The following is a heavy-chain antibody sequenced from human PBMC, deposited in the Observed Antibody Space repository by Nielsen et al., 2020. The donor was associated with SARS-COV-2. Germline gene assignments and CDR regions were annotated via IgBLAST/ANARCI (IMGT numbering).Heavy chain of an antibody. CDR3: ARGEYYDSSGYSPNDAFDI. J-gene: IGHJ3*02. CDR2: IYHSGST. V-gene: IGHV4-4*02. D-gene: IGHD3-22*01. Sequence: WIRQPPGKGLEWIGEIYHSGSTNYNPSLKSRVTISVDKSKNQFSLKLSSVTAAGTAVYYCARGEYYDSSGYSPNDAFDIWGQGTMVTVSS.